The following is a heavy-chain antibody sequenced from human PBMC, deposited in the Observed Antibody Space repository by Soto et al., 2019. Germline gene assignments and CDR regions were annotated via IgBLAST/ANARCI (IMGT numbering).Heavy chain of an antibody. CDR3: ATAPKQSEVIAITPYFYYAMDV. CDR1: GLTFSSYA. Sequence: LRLSWAASGLTFSSYAMNWVRQAPGKGLEWVAVISYDGGIEYYADSVKGRFTISRDNSKNTLYLQMNSLRPEDTAVYYCATAPKQSEVIAITPYFYYAMDVWRQGTKVTVSS. V-gene: IGHV3-30-3*01. CDR2: ISYDGGIE. J-gene: IGHJ6*02. D-gene: IGHD2-21*01.